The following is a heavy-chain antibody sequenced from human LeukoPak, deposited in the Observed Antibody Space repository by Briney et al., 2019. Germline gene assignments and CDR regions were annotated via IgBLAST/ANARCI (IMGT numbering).Heavy chain of an antibody. CDR3: AGYSSSWYSGAFDI. V-gene: IGHV4-59*05. J-gene: IGHJ3*02. Sequence: GSLRLSCAASGFTFSSYWMSWVRQAPGKGLEWIGSIYYSGSTYYNPSLKSRVTISVDTSKNQFSLKLSSVTAADTAVYYCAGYSSSWYSGAFDIWGQGTMVTVSS. CDR1: GFTFSSYW. CDR2: IYYSGST. D-gene: IGHD6-13*01.